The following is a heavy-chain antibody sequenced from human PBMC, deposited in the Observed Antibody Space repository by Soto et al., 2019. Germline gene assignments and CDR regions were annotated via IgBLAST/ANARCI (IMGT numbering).Heavy chain of an antibody. CDR1: AFTFSSYW. CDR2: IRQDGSEK. CDR3: ARRIVATTELDY. J-gene: IGHJ4*02. V-gene: IGHV3-7*01. D-gene: IGHD5-12*01. Sequence: GESLKISCAASAFTFSSYWMSWVRQAPGKGLEWVANIRQDGSEKYYVDSVKGRFTISRDNAKNSLYLQMNSLRAEDTAVYYCARRIVATTELDYWGQGTLVTVSS.